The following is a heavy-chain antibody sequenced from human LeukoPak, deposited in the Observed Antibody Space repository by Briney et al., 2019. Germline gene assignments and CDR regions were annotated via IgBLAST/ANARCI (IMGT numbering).Heavy chain of an antibody. CDR1: GFTFDTYA. CDR3: AKETLYCSGGSCYGSGYFDY. Sequence: GGSLRLSCVASGFTFDTYAMSWVREAPGRGLEWVSAISNSGGTTFYGVSSKGRFTISRDNSKNTVYLPMNSLRAEDTAVYHCAKETLYCSGGSCYGSGYFDYWGRGTLVTVSS. CDR2: ISNSGGTT. D-gene: IGHD2-15*01. V-gene: IGHV3-23*01. J-gene: IGHJ4*02.